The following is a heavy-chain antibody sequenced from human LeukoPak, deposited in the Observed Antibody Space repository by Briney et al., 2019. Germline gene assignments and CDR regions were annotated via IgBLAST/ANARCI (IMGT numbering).Heavy chain of an antibody. D-gene: IGHD2-2*02. V-gene: IGHV1-8*03. CDR1: VYTFTSYD. Sequence: ASVKVSCKASVYTFTSYDINWVRQATGQGLEWMGWMNPNSGNTGYTQKFQSRLTITWNTSISTAYMELSSPRSEDTAVYYCARGDCSSTSCYRQNWFDPWGQGTLVTVSS. CDR2: MNPNSGNT. CDR3: ARGDCSSTSCYRQNWFDP. J-gene: IGHJ5*02.